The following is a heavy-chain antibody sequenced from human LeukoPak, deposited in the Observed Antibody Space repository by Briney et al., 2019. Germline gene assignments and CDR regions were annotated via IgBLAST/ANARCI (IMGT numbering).Heavy chain of an antibody. J-gene: IGHJ5*02. V-gene: IGHV4-59*08. Sequence: SETLSLTCTVSGGSISSYYWSWIRQPPGKGLEWLGYIYYSGSTNYNPSLKSRVTISVDTSKNQFSLELSSVTAADTAVYYCARQGSWFDPCGQGTLFTVSS. CDR3: ARQGSWFDP. CDR2: IYYSGST. CDR1: GGSISSYY.